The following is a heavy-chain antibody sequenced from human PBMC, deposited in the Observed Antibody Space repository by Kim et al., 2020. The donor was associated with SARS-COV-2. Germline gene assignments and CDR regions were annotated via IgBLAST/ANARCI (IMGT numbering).Heavy chain of an antibody. J-gene: IGHJ4*02. Sequence: NTHPPLKSRVTISVDTSKNQFSLKLSSVTAADTAVYYCATGGYSSGWFDYWGQGTLVTVSS. CDR3: ATGGYSSGWFDY. D-gene: IGHD6-19*01. V-gene: IGHV4-59*01.